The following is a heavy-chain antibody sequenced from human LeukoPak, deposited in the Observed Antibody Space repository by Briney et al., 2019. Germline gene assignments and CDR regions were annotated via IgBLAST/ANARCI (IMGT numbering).Heavy chain of an antibody. CDR2: IYYSGST. Sequence: PSETLSLTCTVSGGSISSSSYYWGWIRQPPGKGLEWIGSIYYSGSTYYNPSLKSRVTISVDTSKNQFSLKLSSVTAADTAVYYCARRNDSSSPFDYWGQGTLVTVSS. V-gene: IGHV4-39*01. CDR3: ARRNDSSSPFDY. CDR1: GGSISSSSYY. D-gene: IGHD6-6*01. J-gene: IGHJ4*02.